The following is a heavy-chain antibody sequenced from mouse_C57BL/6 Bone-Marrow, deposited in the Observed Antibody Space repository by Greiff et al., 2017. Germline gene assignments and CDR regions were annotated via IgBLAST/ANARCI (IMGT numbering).Heavy chain of an antibody. CDR2: ISDGGSYT. J-gene: IGHJ2*01. V-gene: IGHV5-4*03. Sequence: EVKLMESGGGLVKPGGSLKLSCAASGFTFSSYAMSWVRQTPEKRLEWVATISDGGSYTYYPANVTGRFTISRDNAKNDLYLQMSHLKSEATAMYYFARGPLYYGNYGYWGQGTTLTVAS. CDR1: GFTFSSYA. D-gene: IGHD2-1*01. CDR3: ARGPLYYGNYGY.